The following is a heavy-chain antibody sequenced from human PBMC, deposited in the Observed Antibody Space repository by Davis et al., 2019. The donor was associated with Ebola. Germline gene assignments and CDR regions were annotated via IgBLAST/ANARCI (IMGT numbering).Heavy chain of an antibody. CDR3: AREWHDIDAFDI. CDR1: GGSFSGYY. Sequence: MPSETLSLTCAVYGGSFSGYYWSWIRQPPGKGLEWIGEINHSGSTNYNPSLKSRVTISVDTSKNQFSLELSSVTAADTAVYYCAREWHDIDAFDIWGQGTMVTVSS. V-gene: IGHV4-34*01. D-gene: IGHD5-12*01. J-gene: IGHJ3*02. CDR2: INHSGST.